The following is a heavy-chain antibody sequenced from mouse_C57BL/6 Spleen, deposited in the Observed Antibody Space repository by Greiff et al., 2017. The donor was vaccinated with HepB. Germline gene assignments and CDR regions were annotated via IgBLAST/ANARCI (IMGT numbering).Heavy chain of an antibody. V-gene: IGHV1-64*01. J-gene: IGHJ2*01. D-gene: IGHD2-3*01. CDR2: IHPNSGST. CDR1: GYTFTSYW. CDR3: ARRSDGYYDWFDY. Sequence: QVQLQQPGAELVKPGASVKLSCKASGYTFTSYWMHWVKQRPGQGLEWIGMIHPNSGSTNYNEKFKSKATLTVDKSSSTAYMQLSSLTSEDSAVYYCARRSDGYYDWFDYWGQGTTVTVSS.